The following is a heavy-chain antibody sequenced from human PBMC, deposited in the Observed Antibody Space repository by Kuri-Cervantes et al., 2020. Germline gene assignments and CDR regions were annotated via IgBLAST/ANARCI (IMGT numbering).Heavy chain of an antibody. Sequence: ASVKVSCKASGYTFTSYYMHWVRQAPGQGLEWMGIINPSGGSTSYAQKFQGRVTMTRDTSTSTVYMELSSLRSEDTAVYYCARERRIRFLEWLFDYWGQGTLVTVSS. CDR3: ARERRIRFLEWLFDY. V-gene: IGHV1-46*01. CDR2: INPSGGST. J-gene: IGHJ4*02. CDR1: GYTFTSYY. D-gene: IGHD3-3*01.